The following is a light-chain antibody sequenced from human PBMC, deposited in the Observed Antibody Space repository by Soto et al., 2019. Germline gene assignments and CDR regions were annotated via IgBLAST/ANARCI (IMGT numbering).Light chain of an antibody. CDR3: QHYNNWPRT. V-gene: IGKV3-15*01. Sequence: EIVMTQSPATLSVSPGERATLSCRASQSVSSNLAWYQQKPGQAPRLLIYGASTRPPGIPARFSGSGSGTEFTLTIRSLQSDDFAVYYCQHYNNWPRTFGQGTKVEIK. J-gene: IGKJ1*01. CDR2: GAS. CDR1: QSVSSN.